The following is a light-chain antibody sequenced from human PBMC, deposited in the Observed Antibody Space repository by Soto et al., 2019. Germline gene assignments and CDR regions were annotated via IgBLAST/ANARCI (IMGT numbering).Light chain of an antibody. V-gene: IGKV3D-20*02. CDR2: GAS. CDR1: QSIGGNF. J-gene: IGKJ5*01. Sequence: EIVLTQSPGTLSLSPGEGATLSCRASQSIGGNFLAWYQQRRGQAPRLLIHGASNRATGIPDRFSATGSGTDFTLTISRLEPEDFAVYYCQQRSNWPPITFGQGTRLEIK. CDR3: QQRSNWPPIT.